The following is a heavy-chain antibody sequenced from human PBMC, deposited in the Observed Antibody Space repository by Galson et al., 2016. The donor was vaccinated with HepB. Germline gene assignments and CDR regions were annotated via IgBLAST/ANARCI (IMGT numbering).Heavy chain of an antibody. CDR2: IGSSSSPI. V-gene: IGHV3-48*01. CDR1: GLTFNNYH. D-gene: IGHD1-14*01. Sequence: SLRLSCAASGLTFNNYHMNWARQAPGKGLEWVSYIGSSSSPIYYADSVKGRFTISRDNAHNSLYLQMNCLRAEDSAVYYCAGDSGRTGAWDYWGRGTLVTVSS. J-gene: IGHJ4*02. CDR3: AGDSGRTGAWDY.